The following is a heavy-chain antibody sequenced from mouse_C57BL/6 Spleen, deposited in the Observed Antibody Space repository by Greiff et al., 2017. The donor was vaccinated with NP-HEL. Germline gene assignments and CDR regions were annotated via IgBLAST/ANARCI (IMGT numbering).Heavy chain of an antibody. D-gene: IGHD1-1*01. J-gene: IGHJ2*01. CDR3: ARDGASYYGSSYPVLDY. Sequence: EVMLVESEGGLVQPGSSMKLSCTASGFTFSDYYMAWVRQVPEKGLEWVANINYDGSSTYYLDSLKSRFIISRDNAKNILYLQMSSLKSEDTATYYCARDGASYYGSSYPVLDYWGQGTTLTVSS. CDR1: GFTFSDYY. CDR2: INYDGSST. V-gene: IGHV5-16*01.